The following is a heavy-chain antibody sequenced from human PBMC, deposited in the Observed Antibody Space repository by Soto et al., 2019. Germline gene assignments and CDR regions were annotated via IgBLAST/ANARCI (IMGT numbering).Heavy chain of an antibody. D-gene: IGHD6-19*01. CDR1: GFTSRNYW. Sequence: GGSLRLSCAASGFTSRNYWMSWVRQAPGKGLEWVANIKQDGSEKFYVDSVKGRFTISRDNPKNSLYLQMNSLRAEDTAVYYCAKDLLQWLVVGHDAFDIWGQGTMVTVSS. CDR3: AKDLLQWLVVGHDAFDI. CDR2: IKQDGSEK. J-gene: IGHJ3*02. V-gene: IGHV3-7*03.